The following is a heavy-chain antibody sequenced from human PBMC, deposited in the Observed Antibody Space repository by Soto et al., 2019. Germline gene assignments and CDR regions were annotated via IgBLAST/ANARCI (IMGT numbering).Heavy chain of an antibody. V-gene: IGHV5-51*01. Sequence: GESLKISCRCSGYTFSNFWIAWVRHLPGKGLEWMGIIYPGDHETRYSPSFHGKVTISADKSINTAYLQWSSLEASDSAFYYCARSPRSSPYFDYWGQGALVTRLL. CDR2: IYPGDHET. CDR1: GYTFSNFW. CDR3: ARSPRSSPYFDY. J-gene: IGHJ4*02. D-gene: IGHD6-13*01.